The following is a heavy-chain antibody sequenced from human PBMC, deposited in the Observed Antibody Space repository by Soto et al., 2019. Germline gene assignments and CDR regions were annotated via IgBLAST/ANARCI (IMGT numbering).Heavy chain of an antibody. J-gene: IGHJ3*02. D-gene: IGHD2-15*01. CDR3: TKAYCSGGSCYSWIDAFDI. V-gene: IGHV3-9*01. Sequence: EVQLVESGGGLVQPGRSLRLSCAASGFTFDDYAMHWVRQAPGKGLEWVSGISWNSGSIGYADSVKGRFTISRDNAKNSLYLQMNSLRAEDTALYYYTKAYCSGGSCYSWIDAFDIWGQGTMVTVSS. CDR1: GFTFDDYA. CDR2: ISWNSGSI.